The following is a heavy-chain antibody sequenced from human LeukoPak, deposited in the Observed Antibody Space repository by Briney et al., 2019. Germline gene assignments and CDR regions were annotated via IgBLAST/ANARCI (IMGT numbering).Heavy chain of an antibody. D-gene: IGHD3-3*01. J-gene: IGHJ4*02. CDR2: IIPIFGTA. Sequence: SVKVSCKASGGTFSSYAISWVRQAPGQGLEWLGGIIPIFGTANYAQKFQGRVTITTDESTSTAYMELSSLRSEDTAVYYCARVRPSYDFRSGYLDYWGQGTLVTVSS. CDR3: ARVRPSYDFRSGYLDY. CDR1: GGTFSSYA. V-gene: IGHV1-69*05.